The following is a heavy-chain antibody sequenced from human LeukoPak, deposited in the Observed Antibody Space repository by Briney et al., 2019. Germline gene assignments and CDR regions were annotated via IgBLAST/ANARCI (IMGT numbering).Heavy chain of an antibody. D-gene: IGHD3-22*01. CDR1: GYTFTGYY. CDR2: INPNSGDT. Sequence: ASVKVSCKASGYTFTGYYMHWVRQAPGQGLGWMGWINPNSGDTNYAQKFLGRVTMTRDTSISTAYMELSRLTSDDTAMYYCARDRTSGYNWFDPWGQGTLVTVSS. V-gene: IGHV1-2*02. CDR3: ARDRTSGYNWFDP. J-gene: IGHJ5*02.